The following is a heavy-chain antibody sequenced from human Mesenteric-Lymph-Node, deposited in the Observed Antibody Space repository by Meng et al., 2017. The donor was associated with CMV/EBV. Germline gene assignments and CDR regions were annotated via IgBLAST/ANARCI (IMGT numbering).Heavy chain of an antibody. Sequence: SVKVSCKASGFTFTSSAVQWVRQARGQRLEWIGWIVVGSGNTNYAQKFQERVTITRDMSTSTAYMELSSLRSEDTAVYYCAAVIAAAGAPRGLDYWGQGTLVTVSS. D-gene: IGHD6-13*01. V-gene: IGHV1-58*01. J-gene: IGHJ4*02. CDR3: AAVIAAAGAPRGLDY. CDR1: GFTFTSSA. CDR2: IVVGSGNT.